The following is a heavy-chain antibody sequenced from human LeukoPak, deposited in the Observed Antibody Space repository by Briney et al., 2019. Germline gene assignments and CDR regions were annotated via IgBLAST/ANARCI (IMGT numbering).Heavy chain of an antibody. Sequence: GGSLRLSCAASGFTFSSYAMSWVRQAPGKGLEWVSSISGSGGSTYYADSVEGRFTISRDNSKNTLYLQMNSLRAEDTAVYYCAKGRKSGSPTSDFDYWGQGTLVTVSS. V-gene: IGHV3-23*01. CDR1: GFTFSSYA. D-gene: IGHD1-26*01. CDR2: ISGSGGST. J-gene: IGHJ4*02. CDR3: AKGRKSGSPTSDFDY.